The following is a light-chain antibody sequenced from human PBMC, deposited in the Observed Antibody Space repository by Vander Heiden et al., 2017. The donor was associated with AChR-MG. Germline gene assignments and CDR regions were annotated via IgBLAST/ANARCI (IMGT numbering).Light chain of an antibody. CDR2: AAS. V-gene: IGKV1-8*01. Sequence: AIRMTQPPSSFSASTGDRVTITCRASQGISSYLAWYQQKPGKAPKLLIYAASTLQSGVPSRFSGSGSGTDFTLTISCLQSEDFATYYCQQYYSYPLTFAGGTKVEIK. J-gene: IGKJ4*01. CDR1: QGISSY. CDR3: QQYYSYPLT.